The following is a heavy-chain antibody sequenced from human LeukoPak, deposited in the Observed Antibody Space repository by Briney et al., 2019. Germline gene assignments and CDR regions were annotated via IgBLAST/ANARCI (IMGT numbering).Heavy chain of an antibody. CDR3: AGVPSGSYYPNFDY. D-gene: IGHD1-26*01. J-gene: IGHJ4*02. Sequence: GGSLRLSCAASGFTFSTHDVNWVRQAPGKGLVWVSRINTDGSSTSYADSVKGRFTISRDNAKNTLYLQMNSLRAEDTAVYYCAGVPSGSYYPNFDYWGQGTLVTVSS. CDR1: GFTFSTHD. CDR2: INTDGSST. V-gene: IGHV3-74*01.